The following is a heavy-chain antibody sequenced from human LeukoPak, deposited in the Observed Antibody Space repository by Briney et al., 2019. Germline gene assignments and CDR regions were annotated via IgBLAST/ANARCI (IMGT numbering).Heavy chain of an antibody. V-gene: IGHV3-11*05. CDR2: ISSSSSYT. J-gene: IGHJ4*02. CDR1: GFTFSDYY. D-gene: IGHD6-19*01. Sequence: GGSLRLSCAASGFTFSDYYMSWMRQAPGKGLEWVSYISSSSSYTNYADSVKGRFTISRDNAKNSLYLQMNSLRAEDTAVYYCARVGAVAAIDYWGQGTLVTVSS. CDR3: ARVGAVAAIDY.